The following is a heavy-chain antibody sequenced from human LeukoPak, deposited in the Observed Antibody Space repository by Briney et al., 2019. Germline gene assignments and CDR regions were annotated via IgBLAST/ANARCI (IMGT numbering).Heavy chain of an antibody. D-gene: IGHD2-15*01. V-gene: IGHV4-61*02. CDR1: GGSISSGSYY. Sequence: TLSLTCTVSGGSISSGSYYWNWIRQPAGKGLEWIGRIYSSGSTNYNPSLKSRVTMSVDTSKNQFSLKLSSVTAADTAMYYCARYCSGSSCYSWGYYFDYWGQGTLVTVSS. J-gene: IGHJ4*02. CDR2: IYSSGST. CDR3: ARYCSGSSCYSWGYYFDY.